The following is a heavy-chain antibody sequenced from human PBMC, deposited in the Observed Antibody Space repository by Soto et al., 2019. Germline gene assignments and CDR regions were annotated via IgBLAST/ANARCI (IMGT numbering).Heavy chain of an antibody. V-gene: IGHV1-69*01. Sequence: QVQLVQSGAEVKKPGSSVQVSCKASGGVFRNYAIKWVRQAPGQGLEWMGGIIPVFGTADYPQKFQGRVTITADESTTTAYMELTSLKTEDTAVYFCARDRWGSYSFDSWGQGTLVTVAS. CDR3: ARDRWGSYSFDS. D-gene: IGHD1-26*01. CDR1: GGVFRNYA. CDR2: IIPVFGTA. J-gene: IGHJ5*01.